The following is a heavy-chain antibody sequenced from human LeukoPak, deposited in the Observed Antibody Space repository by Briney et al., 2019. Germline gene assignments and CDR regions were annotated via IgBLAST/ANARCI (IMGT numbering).Heavy chain of an antibody. D-gene: IGHD6-19*01. V-gene: IGHV3-64D*06. CDR3: VNQISGRVY. J-gene: IGHJ4*02. CDR1: GFTFSDLA. Sequence: PGGSLRLSCSAFGFTFSDLAMHWVRQAPGKGLEYVSGITRNGDRKFYADSVKGRFTISRDNSKNTLYLQMSSLNPEDTSVYYCVNQISGRVYWGQGTLVTVSS. CDR2: ITRNGDRK.